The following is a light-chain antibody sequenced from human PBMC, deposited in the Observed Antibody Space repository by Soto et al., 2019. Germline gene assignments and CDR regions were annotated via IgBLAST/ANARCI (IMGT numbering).Light chain of an antibody. V-gene: IGKV3-11*01. CDR1: QSVSSY. J-gene: IGKJ2*01. Sequence: EIVLTQSPATLSLSPGERATLSCRASQSVSSYLAWYQQKPGQAPRLLIYDASNRATGIPARFSGSGSGTEFTLTISSLQPDDFATYYCQQYNSYRGYTFGQGTKLEIK. CDR3: QQYNSYRGYT. CDR2: DAS.